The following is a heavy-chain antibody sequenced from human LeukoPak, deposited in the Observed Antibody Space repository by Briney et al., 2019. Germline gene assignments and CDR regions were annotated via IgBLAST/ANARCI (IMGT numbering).Heavy chain of an antibody. J-gene: IGHJ4*02. Sequence: GGSLRLSCAASGFTYSSYAMHWVRQAPGKGLEWVAVISYDGSNKYYADSVKGRFTISRDNSQKTLSLQMTSLRPGDPAVYYCVRDTSVGAAYFDLWGQGALVAVSS. D-gene: IGHD1-26*01. CDR2: ISYDGSNK. CDR1: GFTYSSYA. V-gene: IGHV3-30-3*01. CDR3: VRDTSVGAAYFDL.